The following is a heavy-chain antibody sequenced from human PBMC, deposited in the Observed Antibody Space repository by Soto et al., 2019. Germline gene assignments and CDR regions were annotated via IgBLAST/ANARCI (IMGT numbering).Heavy chain of an antibody. Sequence: VGSLRLSCTASGFTFSVYAMHWVRQAPGKGLEYVSGISSKGVNTYYAASVKGRFIISRDYSTNTLFLQMSSLRPEDTAVYYCVDGKLIPFDYCGQRTLVTVSS. CDR2: ISSKGVNT. CDR1: GFTFSVYA. CDR3: VDGKLIPFDY. V-gene: IGHV3-64D*08. J-gene: IGHJ4*02.